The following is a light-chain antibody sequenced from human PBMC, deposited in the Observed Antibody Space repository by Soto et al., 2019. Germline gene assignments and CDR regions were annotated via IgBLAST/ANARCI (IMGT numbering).Light chain of an antibody. CDR2: DVS. CDR1: SSDVGGYNY. J-gene: IGLJ1*01. Sequence: HSALTQPRSVSGSPGESVAISCTGTSSDVGGYNYVSWYQQHPGKAPKLMIFDVSKRPSGVPDRFSGSKSGNTASLTISGLQADDEADYYCCSYAGTYTYVFGTGTKVTVL. CDR3: CSYAGTYTYV. V-gene: IGLV2-11*01.